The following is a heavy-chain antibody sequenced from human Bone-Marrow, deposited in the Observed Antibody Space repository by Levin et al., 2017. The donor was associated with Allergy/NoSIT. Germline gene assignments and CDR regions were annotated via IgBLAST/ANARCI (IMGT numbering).Heavy chain of an antibody. J-gene: IGHJ4*02. CDR2: IYPGDSDT. CDR3: ARLLNYDHLDY. Sequence: GASVKVSCKASGYSFTKNWIGWVRQMPEKGLEWMGMIYPGDSDTRYSPSFQGQVTISVDKSINTAYLHFSRLKASDTAMYFCARLLNYDHLDYWGQGTLVTVSS. V-gene: IGHV5-51*01. D-gene: IGHD3-16*01. CDR1: GYSFTKNW.